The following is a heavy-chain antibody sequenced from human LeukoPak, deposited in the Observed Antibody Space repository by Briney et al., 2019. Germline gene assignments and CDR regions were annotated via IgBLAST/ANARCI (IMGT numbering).Heavy chain of an antibody. Sequence: GGSLRLSCAASGFTFSSYSMNWVRQAPGKGLEWVSSISSSSSYIYYADSVKGRFTISRDNAKNTLYLQMNSLRVEDTAVYYCAGDTTITHQRDYWGQGTLVTVSS. CDR3: AGDTTITHQRDY. D-gene: IGHD5-24*01. V-gene: IGHV3-21*01. CDR2: ISSSSSYI. J-gene: IGHJ4*02. CDR1: GFTFSSYS.